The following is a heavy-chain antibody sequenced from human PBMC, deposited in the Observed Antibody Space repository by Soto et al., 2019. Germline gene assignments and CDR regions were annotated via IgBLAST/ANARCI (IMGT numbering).Heavy chain of an antibody. CDR3: ARHGASSWGVWWFDP. J-gene: IGHJ5*02. CDR1: GYSFTSYW. CDR2: IDPSDSYT. Sequence: EVQLVQSGAEVKKPGESLRISCKGSGYSFTSYWISWVRQMPGKGLEWMGRIDPSDSYTNYSPSFQGHVTISADKSISTAYLQWSSLKASDTAMYYCARHGASSWGVWWFDPWGQGTLVTVSS. D-gene: IGHD6-13*01. V-gene: IGHV5-10-1*03.